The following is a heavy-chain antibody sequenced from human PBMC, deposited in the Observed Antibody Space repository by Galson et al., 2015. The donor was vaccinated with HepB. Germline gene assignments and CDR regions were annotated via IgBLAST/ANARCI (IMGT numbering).Heavy chain of an antibody. CDR3: ARDDQWFGLYYFDY. CDR2: ISSSSSYI. J-gene: IGHJ4*02. V-gene: IGHV3-21*01. CDR1: GFTFSSYS. D-gene: IGHD3-10*01. Sequence: SLRLSCAASGFTFSSYSMNWVRQAPGKGLEWVSSISSSSSYIYYADSVKGRFTISRDNAKNSLYLQMNSLRAEDTAVYYCARDDQWFGLYYFDYWGQGTLVTVSS.